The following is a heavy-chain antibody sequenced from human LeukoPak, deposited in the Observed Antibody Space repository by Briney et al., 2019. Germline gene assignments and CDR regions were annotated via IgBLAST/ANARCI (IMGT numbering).Heavy chain of an antibody. Sequence: GGSLRLSCAASGFPSRSYWMSWVRQAPGKGLEWVANMKLDGSEEYYVDSVKGRFTISSYNAKNALYLQMNSLRVDDTAVYYCARWARYCSSGSCYSWFDPWGQGTLVTVSS. J-gene: IGHJ5*02. D-gene: IGHD2-15*01. CDR2: MKLDGSEE. CDR1: GFPSRSYW. CDR3: ARWARYCSSGSCYSWFDP. V-gene: IGHV3-7*01.